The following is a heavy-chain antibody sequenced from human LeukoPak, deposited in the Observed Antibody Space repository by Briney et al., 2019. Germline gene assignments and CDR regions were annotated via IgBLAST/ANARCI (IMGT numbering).Heavy chain of an antibody. CDR1: GFTFSDYY. CDR2: ISSSGSII. Sequence: GGSLRLSCAASGFTFSDYYMTWIRQARGKGLEWVSYISSSGSIIYYADSVKGRFIISRDNAKNSLYLQMNSLRAEDTAVYFCARVGYDSSGRFDYWGQGTLVTVSS. D-gene: IGHD3-22*01. J-gene: IGHJ4*02. V-gene: IGHV3-11*04. CDR3: ARVGYDSSGRFDY.